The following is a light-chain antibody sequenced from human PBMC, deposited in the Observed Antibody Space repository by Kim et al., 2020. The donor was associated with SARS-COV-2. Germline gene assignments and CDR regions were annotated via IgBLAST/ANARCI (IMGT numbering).Light chain of an antibody. J-gene: IGLJ2*01. Sequence: SYELTQPPSVSVSPGQTASITCSGDKVGDKDASWYQQKPGQSPVLVTSHDSKRPSGIPERFSGANSGNTATLTMSGTQAMDEADYYRQAWDSSVASGVGT. CDR2: HDS. V-gene: IGLV3-1*01. CDR3: QAWDSSVA. CDR1: KVGDKD.